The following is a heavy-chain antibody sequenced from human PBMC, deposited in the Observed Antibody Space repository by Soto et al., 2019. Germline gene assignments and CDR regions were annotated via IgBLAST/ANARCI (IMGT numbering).Heavy chain of an antibody. J-gene: IGHJ6*02. D-gene: IGHD1-26*01. CDR3: ARGSGSYTQYSYYYGMDV. V-gene: IGHV4-61*01. CDR1: GGSVSSGSYY. Sequence: QVQLQESGPGLVKPSETLSLTCTVSGGSVSSGSYYWSWIRQPPGKGLEWIGYIYYSGSTNYNPSPKSRVTISVDTSKNQFSLKLSSVTAADTAVYYCARGSGSYTQYSYYYGMDVWGQGTTVTVSS. CDR2: IYYSGST.